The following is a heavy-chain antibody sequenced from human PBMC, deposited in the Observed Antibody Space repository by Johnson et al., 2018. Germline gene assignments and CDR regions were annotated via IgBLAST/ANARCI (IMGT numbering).Heavy chain of an antibody. J-gene: IGHJ3*02. CDR3: AKERRRGYSYGYGYGGAFDI. CDR2: ISYDGSNK. CDR1: GFTFSSYG. D-gene: IGHD5-18*01. V-gene: IGHV3-30*18. Sequence: QVQLVESGGGVVQPGRSLRLSCAASGFTFSSYGMHWVRQAPGKGLEWVAVISYDGSNKYYADSLKGRFIISRDNSKNTLYLQMNSLRAEDTAVYYCAKERRRGYSYGYGYGGAFDIWGQGTMVTVSS.